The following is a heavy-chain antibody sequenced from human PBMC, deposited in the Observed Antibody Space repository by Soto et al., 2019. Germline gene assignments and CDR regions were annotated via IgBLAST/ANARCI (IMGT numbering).Heavy chain of an antibody. CDR3: ARDQLRTYYYGSGRYPFGDY. Sequence: ASVKVSCKASGYTFTSYGISWVRQAPGQGLEWMGWISAYNGNTNYAQKLQGRVTMTTDTSTSTAYMELRSLRSDDTAVYYCARDQLRTYYYGSGRYPFGDYWGQGTLVTVSS. D-gene: IGHD3-10*01. CDR2: ISAYNGNT. CDR1: GYTFTSYG. J-gene: IGHJ4*02. V-gene: IGHV1-18*01.